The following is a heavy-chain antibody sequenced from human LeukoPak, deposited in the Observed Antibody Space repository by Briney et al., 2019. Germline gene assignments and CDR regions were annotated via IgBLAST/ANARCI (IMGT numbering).Heavy chain of an antibody. D-gene: IGHD6-19*01. J-gene: IGHJ3*02. V-gene: IGHV1-18*01. CDR1: GYTFTSYG. CDR3: ARGVSGIGVAGTSTFDI. CDR2: ISAYNGNT. Sequence: ASVKVSCRASGYTFTSYGISWVRQAPGQGLEWMGWISAYNGNTNYAQKLQGRVTMTTDTSTSTAYMELSSLRSEDTAVYYCARGVSGIGVAGTSTFDIWGQGTMVTVSS.